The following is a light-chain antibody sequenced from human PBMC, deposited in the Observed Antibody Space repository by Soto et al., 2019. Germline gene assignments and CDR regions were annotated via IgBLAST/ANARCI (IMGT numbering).Light chain of an antibody. Sequence: QSVLTQPPAASGSTGQSVTISCTGTKNDIGVYDFVSWYQHHPGKAPRLIIYEVVQRPLGVPDRFSGSKSGNTASLTVSGLQAADEADYFCKSYAGSNTYVFGSGPKVTVL. CDR1: KNDIGVYDF. CDR2: EVV. CDR3: KSYAGSNTYV. J-gene: IGLJ1*01. V-gene: IGLV2-8*01.